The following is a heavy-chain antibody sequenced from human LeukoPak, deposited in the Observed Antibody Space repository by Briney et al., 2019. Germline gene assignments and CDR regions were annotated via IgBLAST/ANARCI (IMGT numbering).Heavy chain of an antibody. CDR1: GVSLNGYY. D-gene: IGHD3-10*01. Sequence: PSETLSLTCAVSGVSLNGYYWGWIRQTPGKGLEWIGEINDSGRTNYNPSLKSRVTISADTSKNQFSLELRSVTAADTAVYYCARAYYSTSWFPHWGQGALVTVSS. V-gene: IGHV4-34*01. J-gene: IGHJ5*02. CDR2: INDSGRT. CDR3: ARAYYSTSWFPH.